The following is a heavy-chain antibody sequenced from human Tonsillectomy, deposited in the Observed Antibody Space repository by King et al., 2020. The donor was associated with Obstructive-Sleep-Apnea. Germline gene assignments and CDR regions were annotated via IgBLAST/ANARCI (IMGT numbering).Heavy chain of an antibody. J-gene: IGHJ5*02. Sequence: QLVQSGGGVVRPGGSLRLSCAASGFIFTNSGMHWVRQAPGKGLEWVAFVRDDGSYTYFADSVKGRFTISRDNSKNTLYLRMTSLKTEDTAVYYCAMTEVQYWFDPWGQGTLVTVSS. D-gene: IGHD1-14*01. V-gene: IGHV3-30*02. CDR1: GFIFTNSG. CDR2: VRDDGSYT. CDR3: AMTEVQYWFDP.